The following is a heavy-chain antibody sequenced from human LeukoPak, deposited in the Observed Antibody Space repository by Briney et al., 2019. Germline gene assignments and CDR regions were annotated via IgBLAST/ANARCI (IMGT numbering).Heavy chain of an antibody. CDR3: GGGYSSSWESGAGYYYGMDV. Sequence: GGSLRLSCAASGFTFSSYAMHWVRQAPGKGLEWVAVISYDGSNKYYADSVKGRFTISRDNSKNTLYLQMNSLRAEDTAVYYCGGGYSSSWESGAGYYYGMDVWGQGTTDTVSS. CDR1: GFTFSSYA. D-gene: IGHD6-13*01. CDR2: ISYDGSNK. J-gene: IGHJ6*02. V-gene: IGHV3-30-3*01.